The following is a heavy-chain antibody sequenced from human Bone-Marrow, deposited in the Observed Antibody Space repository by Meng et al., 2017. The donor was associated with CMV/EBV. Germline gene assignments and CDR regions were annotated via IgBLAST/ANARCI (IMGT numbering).Heavy chain of an antibody. CDR2: IWYDGRNK. V-gene: IGHV3-33*06. J-gene: IGHJ4*02. CDR1: GFTFSSYD. D-gene: IGHD3-3*01. CDR3: AKDGGTYYDFWSGYYKG. Sequence: GESLKISCAASGFTFSSYDFHWVRQAPGKGLEWVAVIWYDGRNKYYADSVKGRFTISRDNSKNTLYLQMNSLRAEDTAVYYCAKDGGTYYDFWSGYYKGWGQGTLVTVSS.